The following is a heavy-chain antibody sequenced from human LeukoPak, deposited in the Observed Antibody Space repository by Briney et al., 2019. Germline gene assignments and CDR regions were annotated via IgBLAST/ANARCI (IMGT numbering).Heavy chain of an antibody. CDR1: GYSFSSYW. V-gene: IGHV5-51*01. J-gene: IGHJ4*02. CDR2: IYPGDSDT. D-gene: IGHD5-18*01. CDR3: ARPVGIQLFAFHY. Sequence: GESRKISCKGSGYSFSSYWIGWVRQMPGKGLEWMGIIYPGDSDTRYSPSFQGQVTISADKSISTAYLQWSSLKASDTAMYYCARPVGIQLFAFHYWGQGTLVTVSS.